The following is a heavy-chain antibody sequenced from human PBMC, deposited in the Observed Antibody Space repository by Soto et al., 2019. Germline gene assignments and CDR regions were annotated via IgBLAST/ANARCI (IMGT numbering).Heavy chain of an antibody. J-gene: IGHJ6*02. CDR3: AREEVPQWFTRGYYDMDV. D-gene: IGHD2-2*01. V-gene: IGHV4-34*01. CDR1: GGSFSGYY. Sequence: SETLSLTCAVYGGSFSGYYWTWIRQPPGKGLEWIGDINHSGSTNYNSSLKSRVTISVDTSKNQLSLNLRSVTAADTAVYYCAREEVPQWFTRGYYDMDVWGQGTTVTVSS. CDR2: INHSGST.